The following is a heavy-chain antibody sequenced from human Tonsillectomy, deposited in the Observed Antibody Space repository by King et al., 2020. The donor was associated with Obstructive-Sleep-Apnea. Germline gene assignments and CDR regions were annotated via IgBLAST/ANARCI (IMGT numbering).Heavy chain of an antibody. Sequence: QLQESGPGLVTPSQTLSLTCTVSGGSIGSGGFYWSWIRQLPGRDLEWIGYIYNVETSYYNPSLAIRVTISADKSKVQVSLKLTSLTAADTAVYYCARDHDRERGIFDYWGQGTLVTVSS. CDR1: GGSIGSGGFY. CDR3: ARDHDRERGIFDY. J-gene: IGHJ4*02. CDR2: IYNVETS. D-gene: IGHD3-10*02. V-gene: IGHV4-31*03.